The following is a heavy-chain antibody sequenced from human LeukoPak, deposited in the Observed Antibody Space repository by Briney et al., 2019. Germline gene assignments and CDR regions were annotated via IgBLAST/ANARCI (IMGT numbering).Heavy chain of an antibody. V-gene: IGHV4-34*01. CDR1: GGSFSGYY. J-gene: IGHJ4*02. CDR2: INHSGST. Sequence: KPSETLSLTCAVYGGSFSGYYWSWIRQPPGKGLEWIGEINHSGSTNYNPSLKSRVTISVDTSKNQFSLKLSSVTAADTAVYYCARSGSGWPSDYYFDYWGQGTLVTVSS. CDR3: ARSGSGWPSDYYFDY. D-gene: IGHD6-19*01.